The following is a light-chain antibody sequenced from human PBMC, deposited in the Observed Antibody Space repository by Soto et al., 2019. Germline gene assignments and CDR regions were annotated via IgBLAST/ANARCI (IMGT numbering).Light chain of an antibody. CDR1: QGIGSY. Sequence: IQMTQSPSSLSASVGDRVTITCRASQGIGSYLNWYQQKPGKAPNLLIYTFSSLQTGVPSRFSGSGSGTDFTLTISGLQPDDSASYYCQESYSSTWTFGQGTKVEI. J-gene: IGKJ1*01. V-gene: IGKV1-39*01. CDR2: TFS. CDR3: QESYSSTWT.